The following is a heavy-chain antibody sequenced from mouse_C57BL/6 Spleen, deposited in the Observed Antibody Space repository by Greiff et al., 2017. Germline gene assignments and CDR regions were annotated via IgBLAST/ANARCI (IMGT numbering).Heavy chain of an antibody. D-gene: IGHD2-13*01. V-gene: IGHV1-81*01. CDR1: GYTFTSYG. CDR3: TRCDGDYDYYYALDY. J-gene: IGHJ4*01. CDR2: IYPRSGNT. Sequence: QVQLKQSGAELVRPGASVKLSCKASGYTFTSYGISWVKQRTGQGLEWIGEIYPRSGNTYYNEKFKGKATLTADKSSSTAYMELRSLTSEDSAVYCCTRCDGDYDYYYALDYWGQGTSVTVSS.